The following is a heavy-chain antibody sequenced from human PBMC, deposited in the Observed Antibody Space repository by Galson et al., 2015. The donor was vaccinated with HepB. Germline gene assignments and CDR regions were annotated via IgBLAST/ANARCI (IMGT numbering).Heavy chain of an antibody. CDR3: AGLPRIADYYYYYGMDV. D-gene: IGHD2-15*01. J-gene: IGHJ6*02. Sequence: SLRLSCAASGFTFSSYAMSWVRQAPGKGLEWVSAISGSGGSTYYADSVKGRFTISRDNSKNTLYLQMNSLRAEDTAVYYCAGLPRIADYYYYYGMDVWGQGTTVTVSS. V-gene: IGHV3-23*01. CDR1: GFTFSSYA. CDR2: ISGSGGST.